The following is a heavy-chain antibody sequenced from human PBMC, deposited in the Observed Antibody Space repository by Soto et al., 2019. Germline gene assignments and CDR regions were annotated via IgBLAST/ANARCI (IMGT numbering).Heavy chain of an antibody. CDR2: LWYEGGEA. CDR1: GLIFSGYA. J-gene: IGHJ4*02. D-gene: IGHD5-12*01. CDR3: SRDRLARAINF. Sequence: QVQLVEAGGGVVHPGESLRLSCSASGLIFSGYAMHWVRQAPGKGVEWVAMLWYEGGEAYYADSVRGRFVIYRYNSKDMFYLQMSSLRADDTAVYHCSRDRLARAINFWGQGVLVTVSS. V-gene: IGHV3-33*01.